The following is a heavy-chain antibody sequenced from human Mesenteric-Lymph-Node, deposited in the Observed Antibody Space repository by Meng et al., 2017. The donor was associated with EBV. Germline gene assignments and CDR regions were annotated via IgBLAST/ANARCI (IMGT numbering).Heavy chain of an antibody. Sequence: GQLVQSGAEVKKPGASVKGSCEASGYTFTSYYMHWVRQAPGQGLEWMGIINPSGGSTSYAQKFQGRVTVTSDTSTSTVYMELTSLISEDMAVYFCAASYNWNSPFDYWGQGTLVTVSS. CDR1: GYTFTSYY. J-gene: IGHJ4*02. D-gene: IGHD1-7*01. CDR2: INPSGGST. CDR3: AASYNWNSPFDY. V-gene: IGHV1-46*01.